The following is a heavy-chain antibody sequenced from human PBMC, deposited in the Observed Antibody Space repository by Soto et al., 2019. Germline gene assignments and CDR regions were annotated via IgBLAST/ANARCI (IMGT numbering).Heavy chain of an antibody. V-gene: IGHV3-7*01. CDR3: CHTWA. CDR1: GFSISDYW. CDR2: INEDGSEE. D-gene: IGHD1-26*01. J-gene: IGHJ4*02. Sequence: EVQMVESGGGLVQPGGSLRLSCAASGFSISDYWMSWVRQAPGKGLEWVGNINEDGSEENYVDSVKGRFTISRDNARNSLYLQMSSLRVEDTAVYYFCHTWAGGQGTLVTVSS.